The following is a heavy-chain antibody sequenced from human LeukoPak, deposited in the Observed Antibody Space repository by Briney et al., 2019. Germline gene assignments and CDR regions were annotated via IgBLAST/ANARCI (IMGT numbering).Heavy chain of an antibody. J-gene: IGHJ6*02. Sequence: GRSLRLSCAASGFTFDDYAMRWVRQAPGKGLEWVSGISWNSGSIGYADSVRGRFTIARDNAKNSLYLQMNSLRADDTALYYCAKDIERYSYDPYYYYGMDVWGQGTTVTVSS. CDR2: ISWNSGSI. CDR1: GFTFDDYA. CDR3: AKDIERYSYDPYYYYGMDV. V-gene: IGHV3-9*01. D-gene: IGHD5-18*01.